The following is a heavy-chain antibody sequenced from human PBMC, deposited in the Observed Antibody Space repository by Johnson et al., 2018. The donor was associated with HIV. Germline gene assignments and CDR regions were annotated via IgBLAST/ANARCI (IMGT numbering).Heavy chain of an antibody. CDR2: VSYDGSKK. J-gene: IGHJ3*02. CDR1: GFTFSSYG. D-gene: IGHD1-14*01. CDR3: AKIRTSGTGDAFDI. Sequence: QVQLVESGVGVVQPGRSLRLSCVASGFTFSSYGMHWVRQAPGKGLEWVALVSYDGSKKYYPDSVKGRFTISRDNSKNTLYLQMDSLRAEDTAVYYCAKIRTSGTGDAFDIWGQGTMVTVSS. V-gene: IGHV3-30*18.